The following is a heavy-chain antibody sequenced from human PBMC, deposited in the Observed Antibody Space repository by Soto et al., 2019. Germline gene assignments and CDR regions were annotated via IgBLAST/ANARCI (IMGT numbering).Heavy chain of an antibody. J-gene: IGHJ4*02. V-gene: IGHV4-39*01. Sequence: QLQLQESGPGLVKPSETLSLTCIVSGDSITTTTYYWGWIRQSPGKGLEWIGSFHYVGRTSYNPSLKSRVTIFVDTSKNQLSLIVNFVTAADTAMYYCAKYTSGTMRDYWGQGTLVTVSS. CDR2: FHYVGRT. CDR3: AKYTSGTMRDY. CDR1: GDSITTTTYY. D-gene: IGHD5-18*01.